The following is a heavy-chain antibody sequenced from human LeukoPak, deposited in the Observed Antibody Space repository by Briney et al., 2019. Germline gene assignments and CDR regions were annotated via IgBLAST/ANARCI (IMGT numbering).Heavy chain of an antibody. Sequence: GRSLRLSCAASGFTFSSYRMNWVRQAPGKGLEWVSSISSCSSYIYYADSGTGRFTISRDNAKNSLYLQMNSLRAEETVVYYCARGAARRTVNFDYWGQGTLVTVSS. CDR3: ARGAARRTVNFDY. CDR1: GFTFSSYR. CDR2: ISSCSSYI. J-gene: IGHJ4*02. D-gene: IGHD6-6*01. V-gene: IGHV3-21*01.